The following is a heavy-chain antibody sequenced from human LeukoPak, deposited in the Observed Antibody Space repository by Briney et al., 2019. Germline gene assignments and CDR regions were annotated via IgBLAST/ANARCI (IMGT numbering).Heavy chain of an antibody. CDR3: ARERTPKYYYGSGSPDRYFDH. CDR1: GFSVSDYY. D-gene: IGHD3-10*01. Sequence: PGGSLRLSCAGSGFSVSDYYMSWIRQAPGKGLEWISFISSSGSTIYYRDSVKGRFTMSRDTTKNSLYLQMNSLRAEDTAVYYCARERTPKYYYGSGSPDRYFDHWGQGTLVTVSS. CDR2: ISSSGSTI. V-gene: IGHV3-11*04. J-gene: IGHJ4*02.